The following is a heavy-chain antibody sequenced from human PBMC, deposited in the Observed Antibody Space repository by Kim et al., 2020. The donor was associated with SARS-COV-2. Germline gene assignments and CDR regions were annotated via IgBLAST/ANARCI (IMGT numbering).Heavy chain of an antibody. CDR1: GFTFSSYS. V-gene: IGHV3-48*04. J-gene: IGHJ6*02. Sequence: GGSLRLSCAASGFTFSSYSMNWVRQAPGKGLEWFSFFSSSSSSIYYADSVKGRFTISRDNAKNSLYLQINILRAEDTAVYYCARAGTAMAHYYYGMDVWGQGTTVTVSS. CDR2: FSSSSSSI. CDR3: ARAGTAMAHYYYGMDV. D-gene: IGHD5-18*01.